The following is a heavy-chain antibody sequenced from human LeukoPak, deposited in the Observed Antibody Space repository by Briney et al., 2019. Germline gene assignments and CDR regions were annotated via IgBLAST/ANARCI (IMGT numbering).Heavy chain of an antibody. CDR2: IYESGSAT. CDR1: GFTFSSYA. V-gene: IGHV3-23*05. D-gene: IGHD2-2*01. Sequence: GGSLRLSCAASGFTFSSYAMRGGRQAPGGGVGRGSRIYESGSATYCADSVKGRFTISRDNSKNTLYLQMDSLRAEDTAVYYCAKKGSLVSPGNYFDYWGQGTLVTVSS. J-gene: IGHJ4*02. CDR3: AKKGSLVSPGNYFDY.